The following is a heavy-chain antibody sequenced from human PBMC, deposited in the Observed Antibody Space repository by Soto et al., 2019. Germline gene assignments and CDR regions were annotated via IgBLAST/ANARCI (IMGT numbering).Heavy chain of an antibody. CDR3: AKDRLAGNFDY. Sequence: EVQLLDSGGGLVQPGGSLGLSCAASGFTFNNNARNWVRQAPGMGLEWVATISNTGGGTYYADSVKGRFTISRDNSKNTLYLQMSSLRVEDTAVYYCAKDRLAGNFDYWGQGTQVTVSS. CDR1: GFTFNNNA. CDR2: ISNTGGGT. V-gene: IGHV3-23*01. J-gene: IGHJ4*02.